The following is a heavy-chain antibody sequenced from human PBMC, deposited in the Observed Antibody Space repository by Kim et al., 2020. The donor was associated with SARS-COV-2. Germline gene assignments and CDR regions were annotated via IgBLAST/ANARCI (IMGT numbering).Heavy chain of an antibody. CDR2: INHSGST. CDR3: ARGIELGAATAMVVTFDY. D-gene: IGHD5-18*01. CDR1: GGSFSGYY. V-gene: IGHV4-34*01. J-gene: IGHJ4*02. Sequence: SETLSLTCAVYGGSFSGYYWSWIRQPPGKGLEWIGEINHSGSTNYNPSLKSRVTISVDTSKNQFSLKLSSVTAADTAVYYCARGIELGAATAMVVTFDYLGQGTLVSVSS.